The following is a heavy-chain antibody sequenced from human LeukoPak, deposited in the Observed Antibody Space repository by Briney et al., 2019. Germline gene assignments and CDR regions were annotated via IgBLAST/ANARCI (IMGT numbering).Heavy chain of an antibody. Sequence: AASVKVSSKYSGYTFSIYGINWVRQAPGQGLEWMGRITTYNGKTHYAQKFQGRVTMTTDTSTNTAFMELRSLRSDDVALYYCATDLRGNVHFDYWGQGTLVTVSS. J-gene: IGHJ4*02. CDR3: ATDLRGNVHFDY. CDR2: ITTYNGKT. D-gene: IGHD1-1*01. CDR1: GYTFSIYG. V-gene: IGHV1-18*03.